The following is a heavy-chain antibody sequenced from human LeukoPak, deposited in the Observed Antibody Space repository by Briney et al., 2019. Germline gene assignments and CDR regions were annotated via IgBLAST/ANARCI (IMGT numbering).Heavy chain of an antibody. J-gene: IGHJ4*02. D-gene: IGHD5-12*01. CDR3: AKHRMWLTAFDY. CDR2: ISGSGGRT. Sequence: GGSLRLSCAASGFTLTSYAMGWVRQAPGKGLEWVSVISGSGGRTLYADSVKGRFTISRDKSKNTLSLQMNSLRADDTAVYYCAKHRMWLTAFDYWGQGTLVTVSS. V-gene: IGHV3-23*01. CDR1: GFTLTSYA.